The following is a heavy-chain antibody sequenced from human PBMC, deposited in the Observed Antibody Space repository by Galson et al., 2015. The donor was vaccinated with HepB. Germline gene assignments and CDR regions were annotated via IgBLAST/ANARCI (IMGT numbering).Heavy chain of an antibody. V-gene: IGHV5-51*01. Sequence: QSGAEVKKPGESLKISCKGSGYSFTSYWIGWVRQMPGKGLEWMGIIYPGDSDTRYSPSFQGQVTISADKSISTAYLQWSSLKASDTAMYYCARPGDIVVVPAAMGPALIAAFDIWGQGTMVTVSS. CDR2: IYPGDSDT. CDR3: ARPGDIVVVPAAMGPALIAAFDI. D-gene: IGHD2-2*01. J-gene: IGHJ3*02. CDR1: GYSFTSYW.